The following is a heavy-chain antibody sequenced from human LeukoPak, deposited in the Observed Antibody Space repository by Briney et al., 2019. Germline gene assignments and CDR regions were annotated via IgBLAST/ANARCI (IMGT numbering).Heavy chain of an antibody. D-gene: IGHD6-13*01. V-gene: IGHV3-23*01. J-gene: IGHJ4*02. CDR2: ISGSGGST. CDR1: GFTFSSYA. Sequence: PGGSLRLSCAASGFTFSSYAMSWVRQAPGKGLEWVSAISGSGGSTYYADSVKGRFTISRDNSKNTLYLQVSSLRAEDTAVYYCAKHLGYTSSCPDYWGQGTLVTVSS. CDR3: AKHLGYTSSCPDY.